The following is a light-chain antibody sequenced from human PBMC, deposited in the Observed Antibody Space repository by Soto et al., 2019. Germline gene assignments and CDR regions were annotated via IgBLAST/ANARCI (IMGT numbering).Light chain of an antibody. Sequence: QTVVTQPPSASGTPGQRVTISCSGSSSNVGSHTVNWYQQVPGTAPKLLIYDNNRRPSGVPDRFSGSKSATSASLAISGRQSDDEADYYCSAWDDSLNGVFGGGTKLTVL. CDR1: SSNVGSHT. CDR3: SAWDDSLNGV. J-gene: IGLJ2*01. V-gene: IGLV1-44*01. CDR2: DNN.